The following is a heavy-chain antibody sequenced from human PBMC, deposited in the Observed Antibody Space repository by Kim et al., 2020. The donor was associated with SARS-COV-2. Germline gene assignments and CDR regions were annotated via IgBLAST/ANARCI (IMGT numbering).Heavy chain of an antibody. V-gene: IGHV5-51*01. J-gene: IGHJ6*02. Sequence: GESLKISCKGSGYSFTSYWIGWVRQMPGKGLEWMGIIYPGDSDTRYSPSFQGQVTISADKSISTAYLQWSSLKASDTAMYYCARHEVGYYYYYGMDVWGQGTTVTVSS. D-gene: IGHD1-26*01. CDR2: IYPGDSDT. CDR3: ARHEVGYYYYYGMDV. CDR1: GYSFTSYW.